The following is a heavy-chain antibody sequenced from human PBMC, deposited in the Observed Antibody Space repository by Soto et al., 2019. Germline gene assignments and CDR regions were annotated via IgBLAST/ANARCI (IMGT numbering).Heavy chain of an antibody. CDR3: TRVDY. V-gene: IGHV4-31*03. J-gene: IGHJ4*02. CDR2: ISYSGST. Sequence: QVQLQESGPGLVKPSQTLSLTCTVSGDSMTTGGYYWTWIRQHPGQGLEWIGFISYSGSTYYSSSLKGRVAIAADTSKNQFSLKLNSVTAADTAVYYWTRVDYWGQGTLVTVSS. CDR1: GDSMTTGGYY.